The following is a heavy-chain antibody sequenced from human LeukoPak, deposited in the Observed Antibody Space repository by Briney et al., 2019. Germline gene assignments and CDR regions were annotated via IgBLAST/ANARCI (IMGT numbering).Heavy chain of an antibody. CDR3: AKDEDY. Sequence: GGSLRLSCAASGFIFSSYGMHWVRQAPGKGLEWVAFIRHDASNEYYADSVKGRFTISRDNSKNTLYLQMDSLRPEDTAVYYCAKDEDYWGQGTLVTVSS. J-gene: IGHJ4*02. V-gene: IGHV3-30*02. CDR1: GFIFSSYG. CDR2: IRHDASNE.